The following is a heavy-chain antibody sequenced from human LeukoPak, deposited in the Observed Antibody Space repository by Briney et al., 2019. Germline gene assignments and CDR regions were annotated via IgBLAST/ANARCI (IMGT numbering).Heavy chain of an antibody. CDR1: GYTFTDYY. V-gene: IGHV1-2*02. Sequence: ASVKVSCKASGYTFTDYYMHWVRLAPGQGLEWMGWINPNSGGTNYAQKFQGRVTMTRDTSISTAYMELSRLRSDDTAVYYCARGNIKDYYDSSGYYSDYWGQGTLVTVSS. CDR3: ARGNIKDYYDSSGYYSDY. CDR2: INPNSGGT. J-gene: IGHJ4*02. D-gene: IGHD3-22*01.